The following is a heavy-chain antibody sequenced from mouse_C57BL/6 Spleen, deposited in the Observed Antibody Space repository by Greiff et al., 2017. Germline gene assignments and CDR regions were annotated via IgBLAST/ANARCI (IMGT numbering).Heavy chain of an antibody. D-gene: IGHD2-5*01. Sequence: EVKVEESGGGLVQPGGSMKLSCVASGFTFSNYCMNWVRQSPEKGLEWVAQIRLKSDTYATPSAESVQGRFTISSEDSNSSVYLQMNNLRAEDTGIYYRTAYSNPEWSFDVWGTGTTVTVSS. J-gene: IGHJ1*03. V-gene: IGHV6-3*01. CDR3: TAYSNPEWSFDV. CDR1: GFTFSNYC. CDR2: IRLKSDTYAT.